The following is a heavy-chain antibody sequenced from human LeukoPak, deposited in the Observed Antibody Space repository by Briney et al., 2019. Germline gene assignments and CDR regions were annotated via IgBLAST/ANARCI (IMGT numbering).Heavy chain of an antibody. Sequence: GGSLKISFQGSGYRFTSYWIGWVRPMPGKGLEWMGIIYPGDSDTRYSPSFQGQVTILADKSISTAYLQWSSLKASDTAMYYCARTYYYDSSGYSTPFDYWGQGTLVTVSS. CDR3: ARTYYYDSSGYSTPFDY. J-gene: IGHJ4*02. CDR1: GYRFTSYW. D-gene: IGHD3-22*01. V-gene: IGHV5-51*01. CDR2: IYPGDSDT.